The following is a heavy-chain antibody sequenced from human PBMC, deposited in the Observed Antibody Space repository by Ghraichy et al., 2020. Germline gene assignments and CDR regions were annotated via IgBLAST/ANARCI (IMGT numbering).Heavy chain of an antibody. CDR1: GFTFRDFG. Sequence: RGSLRLSCAASGFTFRDFGMHWVRQAPGKGLEWVAAISYDGSDKLYADSVKGRFTISRDNSKNTMNLQINSLRADDTAVYHCAKVEFTSGFWGYFDYWGQGSLVTVSS. J-gene: IGHJ4*02. CDR3: AKVEFTSGFWGYFDY. CDR2: ISYDGSDK. D-gene: IGHD6-19*01. V-gene: IGHV3-30*18.